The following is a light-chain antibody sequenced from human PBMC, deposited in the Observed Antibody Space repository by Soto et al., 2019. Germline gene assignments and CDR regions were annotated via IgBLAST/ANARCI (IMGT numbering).Light chain of an antibody. CDR2: DAS. CDR3: QQRSNWPPA. CDR1: QRVSSY. V-gene: IGKV3-11*01. J-gene: IGKJ1*01. Sequence: EIVLTQSPATLSLSPGERATLSCRASQRVSSYLAWYQQKTSQAPRLLIYDASNRATGIPARLSGSESGTDFTLTISSLEPEDFAVYYCQQRSNWPPAFGQGTKV.